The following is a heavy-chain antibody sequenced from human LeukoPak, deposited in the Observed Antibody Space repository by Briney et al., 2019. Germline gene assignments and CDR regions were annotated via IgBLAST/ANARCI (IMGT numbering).Heavy chain of an antibody. CDR3: AKGKAYNTDNWFGP. CDR1: GFTFSSYA. CDR2: ISGSGGST. Sequence: GGSLRLSCAASGFTFSSYAMSWVRQAPGKGQEWVSAISGSGGSTYYADSVKGRFTISRDNSKNTLYPQMNSLRAEDTAVYYCAKGKAYNTDNWFGPWGQGTLVTVSS. J-gene: IGHJ5*02. V-gene: IGHV3-23*01. D-gene: IGHD5-18*01.